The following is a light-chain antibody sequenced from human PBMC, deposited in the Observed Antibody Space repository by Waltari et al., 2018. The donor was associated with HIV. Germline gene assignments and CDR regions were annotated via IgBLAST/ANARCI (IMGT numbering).Light chain of an antibody. V-gene: IGLV2-14*03. Sequence: QSALTQPASVSGSPGQSITIPCTGTSSDVGGYNYVSWYQQHPGKAPKLMIYAVSNRPSGVSNRVSGSKSGNTASLTISGLQAEDEADYYCSSYTSSRSYVFGTGTRVTV. CDR1: SSDVGGYNY. J-gene: IGLJ1*01. CDR3: SSYTSSRSYV. CDR2: AVS.